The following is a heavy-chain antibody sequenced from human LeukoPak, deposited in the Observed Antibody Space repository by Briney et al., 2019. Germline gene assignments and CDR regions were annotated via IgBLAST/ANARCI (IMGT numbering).Heavy chain of an antibody. CDR1: GVSFSGYS. CDR2: ISPSGAT. Sequence: PSETLSLTCAVYGVSFSGYSWTWIRQPPGKGLEWIGEISPSGATDYSPPLKSRVTISIDTSKNQFSLNLNSVTAADTAVYYCARAIPGTGYWGQGTLVTVSS. D-gene: IGHD6-13*01. CDR3: ARAIPGTGY. V-gene: IGHV4-34*01. J-gene: IGHJ4*02.